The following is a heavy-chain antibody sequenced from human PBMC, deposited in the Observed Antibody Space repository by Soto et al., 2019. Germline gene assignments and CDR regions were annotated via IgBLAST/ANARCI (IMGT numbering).Heavy chain of an antibody. J-gene: IGHJ4*02. D-gene: IGHD3-16*02. CDR2: ISAIGS. V-gene: IGHV3-23*01. Sequence: GGSLRLSCAASGFTFSSYWMSWVRQAPGKGLEWVSTISAIGSYYTDSVKGRFSISRDNSKNTLYLQMNSLTAEDTAVYYCVKGLYFVDYWGQGILVTVSS. CDR1: GFTFSSYW. CDR3: VKGLYFVDY.